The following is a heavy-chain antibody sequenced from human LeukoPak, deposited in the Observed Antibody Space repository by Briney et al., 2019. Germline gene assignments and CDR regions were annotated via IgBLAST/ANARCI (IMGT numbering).Heavy chain of an antibody. CDR1: GFSLSAHP. CDR3: ANEKDYRVFDH. CDR2: ISGSGQTT. Sequence: GGSLRLSCTASGFSLSAHPMSWVRQGPGKSLEWVSVISGSGQTTYYADSVKGRFTVSKDNSKNTVYLQMSSLRADDTAVYYCANEKDYRVFDHWGQGTLVTVSS. D-gene: IGHD4-11*01. V-gene: IGHV3-23*01. J-gene: IGHJ4*02.